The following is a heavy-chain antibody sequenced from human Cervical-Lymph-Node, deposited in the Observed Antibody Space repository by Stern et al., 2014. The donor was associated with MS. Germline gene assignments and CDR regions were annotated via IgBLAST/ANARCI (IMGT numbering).Heavy chain of an antibody. J-gene: IGHJ4*02. V-gene: IGHV4-30-4*01. CDR3: SRDADGYSLVFGY. Sequence: VQLVESGPGLVKPSQTLSLTCAVSGGSISSAEYYWSWIRQSPGKGLEWIGYIHNSGTTYYTPSLKSRVTISVDTSKNQFSLKLRSVTAADTAVYYCSRDADGYSLVFGYWGRGTLVTVSS. D-gene: IGHD5-24*01. CDR2: IHNSGTT. CDR1: GGSISSAEYY.